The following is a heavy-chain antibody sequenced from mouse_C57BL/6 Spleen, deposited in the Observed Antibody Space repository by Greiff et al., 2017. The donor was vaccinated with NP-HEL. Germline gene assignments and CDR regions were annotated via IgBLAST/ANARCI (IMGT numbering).Heavy chain of an antibody. CDR2: ISSGGSYT. V-gene: IGHV5-6*01. J-gene: IGHJ3*01. CDR3: ARHEENYGSSYGFAY. D-gene: IGHD1-1*01. Sequence: VQLKESGGDLVKPGGSLKLSCAASGFTFSSYGMSWVRQTPDKRLEWVATISSGGSYTYYPDSVKGRFTISRDNAKNTLYLQMSSLKSEDTAMYYCARHEENYGSSYGFAYWGQGTLVTVSA. CDR1: GFTFSSYG.